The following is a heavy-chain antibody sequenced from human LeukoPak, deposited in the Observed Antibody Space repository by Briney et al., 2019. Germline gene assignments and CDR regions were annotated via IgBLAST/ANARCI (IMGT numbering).Heavy chain of an antibody. CDR1: GGSFSGYC. J-gene: IGHJ4*02. V-gene: IGHV4-34*01. Sequence: SETLSLTCAVYGGSFSGYCWSWIRQPPGKGLEWIGEINHSGSTNYNPPLKSRVTISVDTSKNQFSLKLTSVTAADTAVYYCARGGGRVAGEDYWGQGTLVTVSS. CDR3: ARGGGRVAGEDY. CDR2: INHSGST. D-gene: IGHD6-19*01.